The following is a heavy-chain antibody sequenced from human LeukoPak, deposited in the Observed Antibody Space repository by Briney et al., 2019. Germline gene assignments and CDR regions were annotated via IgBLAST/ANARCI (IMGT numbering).Heavy chain of an antibody. V-gene: IGHV4-31*03. J-gene: IGHJ3*02. Sequence: SETLSLTCTVSGGSISSGGYYWSWIRQHPGKGLEWIGYIYYSGSTYYNPSLKSRVTISVDTSKNQFSLKLSSVTAADTAVYYCARHSLYSSSWYNAFDIWGQGTMVTVSS. CDR1: GGSISSGGYY. CDR2: IYYSGST. CDR3: ARHSLYSSSWYNAFDI. D-gene: IGHD6-13*01.